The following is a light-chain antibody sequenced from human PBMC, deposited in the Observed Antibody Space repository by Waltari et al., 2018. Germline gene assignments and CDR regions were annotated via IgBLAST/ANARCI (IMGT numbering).Light chain of an antibody. V-gene: IGKV3-15*01. CDR1: QSVSSS. Sequence: EIVMTQSPATLSVSPGERATLSCRASQSVSSSLAWYQQKPGQAPRLLVYGASTRATGIPARCSSSGSGTEFTLTISSLQSEDFTVYYCQQYNNWWTFGQGTNVEIK. J-gene: IGKJ1*01. CDR2: GAS. CDR3: QQYNNWWT.